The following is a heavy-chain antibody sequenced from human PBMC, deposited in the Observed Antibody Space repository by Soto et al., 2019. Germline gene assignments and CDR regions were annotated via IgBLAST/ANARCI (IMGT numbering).Heavy chain of an antibody. V-gene: IGHV2-5*02. CDR3: ARAQHGDYRAIFFRYFDL. D-gene: IGHD4-17*01. CDR1: GFSLSASGVG. J-gene: IGHJ2*01. Sequence: QITLKESGPTLVKPTQTLTLTCTLSGFSLSASGVGVGWIRQPPGKALEWLALIYWDDDKRYNPSLKTRLTITKGTSKDQVVLTMTNMDPVDTATYYCARAQHGDYRAIFFRYFDLWGRGTLVTVSS. CDR2: IYWDDDK.